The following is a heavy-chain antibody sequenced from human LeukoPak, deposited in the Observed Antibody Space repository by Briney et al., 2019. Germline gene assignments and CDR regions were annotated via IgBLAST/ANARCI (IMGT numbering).Heavy chain of an antibody. CDR1: GGTFSSYA. J-gene: IGHJ3*02. V-gene: IGHV1-69*05. Sequence: SVKVSCKASGGTFSSYAISWVRQAPGQGLEWMGGVIPIFGTANYAQKFQGRVTITTDESTSTAYMELSSLRSEDTAVYYCAGDPYCSSTSCYGDRDAFDIWGQGTMVTVSS. CDR3: AGDPYCSSTSCYGDRDAFDI. CDR2: VIPIFGTA. D-gene: IGHD2-2*01.